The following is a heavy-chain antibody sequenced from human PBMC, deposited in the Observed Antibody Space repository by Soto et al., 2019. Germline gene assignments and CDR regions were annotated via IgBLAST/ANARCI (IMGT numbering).Heavy chain of an antibody. Sequence: PGGSLRLSCAASGFTFSSYGMHWVRQAPGKGLEWVAVISYDGSNKYYADSVKGRFTISRDNSKNTLYLQMNSLRAEDTAVYYCATTAPYYYDSSGYYDYWGQGTLVTVSS. V-gene: IGHV3-30*03. J-gene: IGHJ4*02. CDR2: ISYDGSNK. D-gene: IGHD3-22*01. CDR3: ATTAPYYYDSSGYYDY. CDR1: GFTFSSYG.